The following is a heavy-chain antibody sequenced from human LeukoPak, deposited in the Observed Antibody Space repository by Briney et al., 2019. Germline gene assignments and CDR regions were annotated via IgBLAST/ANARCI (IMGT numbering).Heavy chain of an antibody. CDR3: ARDFGSSWYYFDY. D-gene: IGHD6-13*01. CDR1: GLTLSSYW. V-gene: IGHV3-74*01. J-gene: IGHJ4*02. CDR2: INSDGSST. Sequence: GGSLRLSCAASGLTLSSYWMHWVRHAPGKGLVWVSRINSDGSSTSYADSVKGRFTLSRGNAKNPLYLQMNSRSAEDPAVYYCARDFGSSWYYFDYWGQGTLVTVSS.